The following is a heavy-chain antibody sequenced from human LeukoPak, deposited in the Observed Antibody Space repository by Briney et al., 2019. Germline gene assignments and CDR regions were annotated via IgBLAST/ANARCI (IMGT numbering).Heavy chain of an antibody. CDR1: GFTFSTYG. CDR3: ARAVGPYDY. Sequence: PGRSLRLSCAASGFTFSTYGIHWVRQAPGKGLEWVAVIWDDGSNKYYADSVKGLFTISRDNSKNPLYLQMNNLRAEDTAVYYCARAVGPYDYWGQGILVTVSS. J-gene: IGHJ4*02. V-gene: IGHV3-33*01. D-gene: IGHD3-10*01. CDR2: IWDDGSNK.